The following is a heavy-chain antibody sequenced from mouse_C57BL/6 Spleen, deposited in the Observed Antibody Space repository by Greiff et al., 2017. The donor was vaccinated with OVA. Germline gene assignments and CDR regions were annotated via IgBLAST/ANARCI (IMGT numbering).Heavy chain of an antibody. CDR3: TRKGGSSDY. D-gene: IGHD1-1*01. V-gene: IGHV1-55*01. Sequence: VQLQQPGAELVKPGASVKMSCQASGYTFTSYWIHWVKQRPGQGLAWIGVIYPASGSPNYTEKFKSTATLTVDTSSRTAYLQLSSLPSADAAVYYRTRKGGSSDYWGQGTTLTGSS. J-gene: IGHJ2*01. CDR2: IYPASGSP. CDR1: GYTFTSYW.